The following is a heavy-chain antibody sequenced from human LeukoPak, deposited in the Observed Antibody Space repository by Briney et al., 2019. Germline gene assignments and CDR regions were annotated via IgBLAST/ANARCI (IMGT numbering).Heavy chain of an antibody. CDR1: GFTFSSYA. Sequence: GGSLRLSCAASGFTFSSYAMNWVRQAPGKGLEWVSYISSSGSTIYYADSVKGRFTISRDNAKNSLYLQMNSLRAEDTAVYYCARGGVGQLPHGFAFDIWGQGTMVTVSS. V-gene: IGHV3-48*03. CDR2: ISSSGSTI. D-gene: IGHD2-2*01. J-gene: IGHJ3*02. CDR3: ARGGVGQLPHGFAFDI.